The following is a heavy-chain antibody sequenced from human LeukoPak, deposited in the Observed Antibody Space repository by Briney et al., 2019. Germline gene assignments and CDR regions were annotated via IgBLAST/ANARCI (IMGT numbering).Heavy chain of an antibody. D-gene: IGHD3-22*01. CDR1: GFTFSRNA. Sequence: GGSLRLSCAASGFTFSRNAMNWVRQDPGKGLEWVAAISGNGLGTYYADSVKGRFNISRDNSRNTLYLQMNSLRIEDTAFYYCAKDANYLRSSGYLIPIDFWGQGTLVTVSS. V-gene: IGHV3-23*01. CDR2: ISGNGLGT. J-gene: IGHJ4*02. CDR3: AKDANYLRSSGYLIPIDF.